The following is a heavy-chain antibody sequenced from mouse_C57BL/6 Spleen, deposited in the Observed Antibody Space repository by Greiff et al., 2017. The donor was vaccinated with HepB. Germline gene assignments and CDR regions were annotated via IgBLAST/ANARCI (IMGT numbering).Heavy chain of an antibody. CDR2: INPNYGTT. V-gene: IGHV1-39*01. D-gene: IGHD1-1*01. CDR3: ARSYYGSSQGYFDV. CDR1: GYSFTDYN. J-gene: IGHJ1*03. Sequence: VQLQQSGPELVKPGASVKISCKASGYSFTDYNMNWVKQSNGKSLEWIGVINPNYGTTSYNQKFKGKATLTVDQSSSTAYMQLNSLTSEDAAVYYCARSYYGSSQGYFDVWGTGTTVTVSS.